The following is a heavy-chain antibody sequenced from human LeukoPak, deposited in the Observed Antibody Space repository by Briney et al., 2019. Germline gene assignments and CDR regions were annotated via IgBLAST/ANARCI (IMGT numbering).Heavy chain of an antibody. J-gene: IGHJ4*02. Sequence: PGGSLRLSCAASGFTFSGSAMHWVRQAPGKGLEWVAFIRFDGNNKYYADSVKGRFTISRDNSKNTLYVQMNSLRAEDTAVYYCAKEAIAPRPSGSGLDYWGLGTLVTVSS. D-gene: IGHD6-6*01. CDR3: AKEAIAPRPSGSGLDY. V-gene: IGHV3-30*02. CDR2: IRFDGNNK. CDR1: GFTFSGSA.